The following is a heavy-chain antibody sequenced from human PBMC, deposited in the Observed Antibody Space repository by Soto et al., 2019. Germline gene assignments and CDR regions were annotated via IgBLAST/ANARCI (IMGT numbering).Heavy chain of an antibody. V-gene: IGHV5-10-1*01. CDR3: ARRGYNWNDRDAFDI. J-gene: IGHJ3*02. CDR2: IDPSDSYT. D-gene: IGHD1-1*01. CDR1: GYSFTSYW. Sequence: GESLKISCKGSGYSFTSYWISWVRQMPGKGLEWMGRIDPSDSYTNYSPSFQGHVTISADKSISTAYLQWSSLKASDTAMYYCARRGYNWNDRDAFDIWGQATMVTVSS.